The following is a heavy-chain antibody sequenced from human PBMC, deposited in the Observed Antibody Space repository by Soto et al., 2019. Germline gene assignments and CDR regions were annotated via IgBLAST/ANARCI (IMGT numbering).Heavy chain of an antibody. CDR1: GGSISSPNFY. D-gene: IGHD1-1*01. J-gene: IGHJ4*02. CDR3: GDVHDY. CDR2: IYYNGTT. Sequence: SETLSLTCTVSGGSISSPNFYWSWIRQHPGKGLEWIGHIYYNGTTYYNPTLKSRVSISVDTSKNQFSLKLSSVTAADTAVYYCGDVHDYWGQGTLVTVSS. V-gene: IGHV4-31*03.